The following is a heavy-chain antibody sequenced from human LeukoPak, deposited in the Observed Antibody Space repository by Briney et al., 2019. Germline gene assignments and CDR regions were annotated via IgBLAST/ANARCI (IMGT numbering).Heavy chain of an antibody. CDR3: AKRSGDSSGWYALDY. D-gene: IGHD6-19*01. CDR1: GFTFSNYG. V-gene: IGHV3-30*18. J-gene: IGHJ4*02. CDR2: ISYDGSIK. Sequence: GGSLRLSCAASGFTFSNYGMHWVRQAPGKGLEWVAVISYDGSIKYYADSVKGRFTLSRDNSKNTLYLQMNSLRAEDTAVYYCAKRSGDSSGWYALDYWGQGTLVTVPS.